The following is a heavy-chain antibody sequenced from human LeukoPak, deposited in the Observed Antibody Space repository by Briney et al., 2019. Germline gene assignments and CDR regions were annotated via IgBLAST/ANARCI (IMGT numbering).Heavy chain of an antibody. CDR2: INAGNGNT. CDR1: GYTFTSYA. Sequence: ASVKVSCKASGYTFTSYAMHWVRQAPGQRLEWMGWINAGNGNTKYSQEFQGRVTITRDTSASTAYMELSSLRSEDMAVYYCARAVAGLVVTAFPMEGHYYYYMDVWGKGTTVTISS. V-gene: IGHV1-3*03. D-gene: IGHD2-21*02. CDR3: ARAVAGLVVTAFPMEGHYYYYMDV. J-gene: IGHJ6*03.